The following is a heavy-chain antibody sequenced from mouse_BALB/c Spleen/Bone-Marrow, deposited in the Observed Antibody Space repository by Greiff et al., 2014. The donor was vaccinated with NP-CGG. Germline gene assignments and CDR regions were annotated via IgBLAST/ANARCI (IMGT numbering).Heavy chain of an antibody. Sequence: QVQLQQSGAELVRPGSSVKISCKASGYAFGSYWVTRVKQRPGQGLEWIGQIYPGDGDTNYNGKFKDKVTLTADKSSSAAYMQLSSLTSEDSAVYFCAKVTTGFAYWGQGTLVTVSA. CDR2: IYPGDGDT. J-gene: IGHJ3*01. CDR1: GYAFGSYW. CDR3: AKVTTGFAY. V-gene: IGHV1-80*01. D-gene: IGHD2-2*01.